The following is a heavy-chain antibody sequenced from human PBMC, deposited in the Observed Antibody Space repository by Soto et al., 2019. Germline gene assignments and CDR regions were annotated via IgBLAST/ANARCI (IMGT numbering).Heavy chain of an antibody. CDR2: IIPMFGTT. CDR3: GRDGAGMGATFDY. J-gene: IGHJ4*02. CDR1: GGTFSSYA. V-gene: IGHV1-69*12. Sequence: QVQLVQSGAVVKKPGSSVKVSCKASGGTFSSYAMNWVRQAPGPGLEWMGGIIPMFGTTTYAQKFQGRVTITADESTSTVYMELTGVTSDDTAVYYCGRDGAGMGATFDYWGQGTLVTVSS. D-gene: IGHD1-26*01.